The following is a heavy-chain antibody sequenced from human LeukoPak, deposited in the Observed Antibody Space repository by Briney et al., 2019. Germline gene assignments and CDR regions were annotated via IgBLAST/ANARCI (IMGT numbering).Heavy chain of an antibody. CDR2: INPNSGGT. Sequence: ASVKVSCKASGYTFTGYYMHWMRQAPGQGLEWMGWINPNSGGTNYAQKFQGRVTMTRDTSISTAYMELSRLRSDDTAVYYCARFRIVGAFFDYWGQGTLVTVAS. J-gene: IGHJ4*02. CDR1: GYTFTGYY. CDR3: ARFRIVGAFFDY. V-gene: IGHV1-2*02. D-gene: IGHD1-26*01.